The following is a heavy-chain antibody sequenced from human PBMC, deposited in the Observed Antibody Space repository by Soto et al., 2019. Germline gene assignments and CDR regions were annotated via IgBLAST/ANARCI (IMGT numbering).Heavy chain of an antibody. V-gene: IGHV3-33*01. Sequence: QVPLVESGGGVVQPGRSLRLSCAASGFTFSSYGMHWVRQAPGKGLEWVAVIWYDGSNKYYADSVKGRFTISRDNSKNTLYLQMNNLRAEDTAFYYYARECSAMIAAFDIWGQGTMVTVSS. D-gene: IGHD3-22*01. CDR1: GFTFSSYG. CDR3: ARECSAMIAAFDI. J-gene: IGHJ3*02. CDR2: IWYDGSNK.